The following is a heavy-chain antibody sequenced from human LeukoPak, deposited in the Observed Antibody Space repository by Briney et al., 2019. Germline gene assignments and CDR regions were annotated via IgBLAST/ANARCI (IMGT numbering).Heavy chain of an antibody. V-gene: IGHV4-61*01. CDR3: AREGDGYNYDY. Sequence: GNYVDSWGRQIPGKELEWIGYIYYSGSTNYNPSLKSRVTISVDTSKNQFSLKLSSVTAADTAVYYCAREGDGYNYDYWGQGTLVTVSS. D-gene: IGHD5-24*01. J-gene: IGHJ4*02. CDR1: GNYV. CDR2: IYYSGST.